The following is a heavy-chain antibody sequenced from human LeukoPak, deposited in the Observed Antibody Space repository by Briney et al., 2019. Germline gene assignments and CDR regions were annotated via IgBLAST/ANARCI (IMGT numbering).Heavy chain of an antibody. D-gene: IGHD4/OR15-4a*01. Sequence: SETLSLTCTVSGYSISSGYYWGWIRQPPGKGLEWIGSIYHSGSTYYNPSLKSRVTISVDTSKNQSSLKLSSVTAAGTAVYYCARDGDNLGYWGQGTLVTVSS. J-gene: IGHJ4*02. CDR1: GYSISSGYY. CDR2: IYHSGST. CDR3: ARDGDNLGY. V-gene: IGHV4-38-2*02.